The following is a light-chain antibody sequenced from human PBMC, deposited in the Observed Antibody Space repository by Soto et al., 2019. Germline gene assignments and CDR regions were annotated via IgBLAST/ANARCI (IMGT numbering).Light chain of an antibody. CDR1: QSVLYSSNNKNY. CDR3: QQYYSTPPT. CDR2: WAS. J-gene: IGKJ2*01. V-gene: IGKV4-1*01. Sequence: EIVLTQSPGTLPVSLGERATINCESSQSVLYSSNNKNYLAWYQQKPGQPPKLLIYWASTRESGVPDRFSGSGSGTDFTLTINSLQAEDVAVYYCQQYYSTPPTFGQGTKLEIK.